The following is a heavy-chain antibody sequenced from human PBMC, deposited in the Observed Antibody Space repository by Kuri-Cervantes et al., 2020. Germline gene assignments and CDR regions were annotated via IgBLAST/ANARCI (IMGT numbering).Heavy chain of an antibody. D-gene: IGHD3-10*01. CDR1: GFTFSSYG. CDR2: IWYDGSNK. Sequence: GGSLRLSCVASGFTFSSYGMHWVRQAPGKGLEWVAIIWYDGSNKNYADSVKGRFTISRDNSKNTVYLQMNSLRSEDTAVYYCARDITMVRGAFDYWGPGTLVTVSS. J-gene: IGHJ4*02. CDR3: ARDITMVRGAFDY. V-gene: IGHV3-33*08.